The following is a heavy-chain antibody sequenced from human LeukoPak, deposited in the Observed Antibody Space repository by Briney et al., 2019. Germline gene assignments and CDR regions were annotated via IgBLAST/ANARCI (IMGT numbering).Heavy chain of an antibody. V-gene: IGHV3-33*01. CDR3: ARNSALDY. CDR1: GFTFSSYD. Sequence: PGGSLRLSCAASGFTFSSYDMHWVRQAPGKGLEWVAVMWSDGSNKYHADSVKGRFTISRDNSKNTLYLQVNSLRAEDTAVYYCARNSALDYWGQGTLVTVSS. D-gene: IGHD2/OR15-2a*01. CDR2: MWSDGSNK. J-gene: IGHJ4*02.